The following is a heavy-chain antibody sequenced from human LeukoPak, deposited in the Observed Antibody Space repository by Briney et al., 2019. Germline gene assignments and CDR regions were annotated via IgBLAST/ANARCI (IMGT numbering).Heavy chain of an antibody. D-gene: IGHD2-8*01. V-gene: IGHV1-69-2*01. CDR2: VDPEDGET. Sequence: ASVKVSCKVSGYTFTDYYMHWVQQAPGEGREWMGLVDPEDGETIYAEKFQGRVTITADTSTDTAYMELSSLRAEDTAVYYCATVPNGGKPIDYWGQGTLVTVSS. CDR3: ATVPNGGKPIDY. CDR1: GYTFTDYY. J-gene: IGHJ4*02.